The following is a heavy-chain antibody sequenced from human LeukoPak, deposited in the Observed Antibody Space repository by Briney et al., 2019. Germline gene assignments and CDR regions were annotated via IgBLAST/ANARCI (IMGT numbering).Heavy chain of an antibody. V-gene: IGHV4-38-2*01. Sequence: PSETLSLTCGGSGYSISRNYYWGWIRQPPGKGLEWIATIYHSGSTYYNPSLKSRVTISMDTPNNQFSLKLTSVTAADTAVYYCARGVDTSVFYYYYYMGVWGKGTTVTVSS. CDR2: IYHSGST. CDR1: GYSISRNYY. D-gene: IGHD5/OR15-5a*01. J-gene: IGHJ6*03. CDR3: ARGVDTSVFYYYYYMGV.